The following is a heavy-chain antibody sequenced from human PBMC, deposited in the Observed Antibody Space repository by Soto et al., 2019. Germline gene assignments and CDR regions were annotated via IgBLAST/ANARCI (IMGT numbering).Heavy chain of an antibody. J-gene: IGHJ4*02. CDR2: INHSGST. CDR3: ARDQGSVWFGEY. Sequence: QVQLQQWGAGLLKPSETLSLTCAVYGGSFSGYYWSWIRQPPGKGLEWIGEINHSGSTNYNPSLKSRVTISVDTSKNQFSLKLSSVTAADTAVYYCARDQGSVWFGEYWGQGTLVTVSS. CDR1: GGSFSGYY. V-gene: IGHV4-34*01. D-gene: IGHD3-10*01.